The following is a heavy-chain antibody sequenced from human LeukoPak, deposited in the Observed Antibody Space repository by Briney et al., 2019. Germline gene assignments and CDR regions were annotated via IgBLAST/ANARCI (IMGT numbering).Heavy chain of an antibody. CDR2: IYHSGST. CDR3: ARHWYSSSWYLDY. V-gene: IGHV4-38-2*01. CDR1: GYSISSGCY. D-gene: IGHD6-13*01. Sequence: SETLSLTCAVSGYSISSGCYWGWIRQPPGKGLEWIGSIYHSGSTYYNPSLKSRVTISVDTSKNQFSLKLSSVTAADTAVYYCARHWYSSSWYLDYWGQGTLVTVSS. J-gene: IGHJ4*02.